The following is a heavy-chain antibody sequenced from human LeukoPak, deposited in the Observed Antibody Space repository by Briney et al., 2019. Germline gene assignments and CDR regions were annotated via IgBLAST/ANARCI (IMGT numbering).Heavy chain of an antibody. Sequence: SETLSLTCSVSGYSISSGSYYWSWIRQPAGKGLEWIGRIYTSGSTNYNPSLKSRVTISVDTSKNQFSLKLSSVTAADTAVYYCARGSRISRTIFGFHLIQAFDIWGQGTMVTVSS. D-gene: IGHD3-3*01. J-gene: IGHJ3*02. CDR3: ARGSRISRTIFGFHLIQAFDI. CDR2: IYTSGST. CDR1: GYSISSGSYY. V-gene: IGHV4-61*02.